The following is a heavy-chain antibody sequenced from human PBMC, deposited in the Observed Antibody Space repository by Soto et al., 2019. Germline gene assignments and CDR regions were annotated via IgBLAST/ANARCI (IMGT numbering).Heavy chain of an antibody. CDR1: GGSISSADYY. CDR3: ASIWFGDFDY. D-gene: IGHD3-10*01. V-gene: IGHV4-30-4*01. J-gene: IGHJ4*01. CDR2: FHSSGAT. Sequence: QVQLQESGPGLVKPSQTLSLTCTVSGGSISSADYYWSWIRQPPGKGLEWIGYFHSSGATYKDPSLNSRVSISXDTSKNRISLKLDSVTAADTAVYYCASIWFGDFDYWGHGTLVTVSS.